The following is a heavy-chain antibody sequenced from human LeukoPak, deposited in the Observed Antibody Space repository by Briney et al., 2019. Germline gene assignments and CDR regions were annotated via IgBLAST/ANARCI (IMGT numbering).Heavy chain of an antibody. J-gene: IGHJ4*02. CDR2: IYYSGTT. Sequence: NPSVTLSLTCTVSGGSISIFYWSWIRQPPGKGLEWIGDIYYSGTTNYNPSLKSRVTISLDTSKNQFSLRLSSVTAADTDVYYCARIDAVAATPTSFDYWGQGTLVTVSS. CDR3: ARIDAVAATPTSFDY. D-gene: IGHD6-19*01. CDR1: GGSISIFY. V-gene: IGHV4-59*01.